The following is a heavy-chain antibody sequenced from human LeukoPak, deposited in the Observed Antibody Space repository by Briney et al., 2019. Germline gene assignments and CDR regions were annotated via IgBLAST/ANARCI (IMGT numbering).Heavy chain of an antibody. CDR3: AIGGDSTTSCYRCFGY. CDR1: GYRFTNYW. CDR2: IYRVDSDT. D-gene: IGHD2-2*02. J-gene: IGHJ4*02. Sequence: GESLKISCNGSGYRFTNYWIGWARQMPGKGREWRGLIYRVDSDTRTSPSFHGKVHISAAKSTSTAYLQWSSLKASDTAMYYCAIGGDSTTSCYRCFGYWGQGTLVTVSS. V-gene: IGHV5-51*01.